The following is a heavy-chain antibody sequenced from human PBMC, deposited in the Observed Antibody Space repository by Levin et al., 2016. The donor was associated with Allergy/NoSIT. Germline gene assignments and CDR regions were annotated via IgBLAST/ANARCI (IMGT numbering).Heavy chain of an antibody. CDR3: ARAFSAAAAFDI. J-gene: IGHJ3*02. D-gene: IGHD6-25*01. Sequence: ASVKVSCKVSGYTLTELSMHWVRQAPGKGLEWMGGFDPEDGETIYAQKFQGRVTMTEDTSTDTAYMELSSLRSEDTAVYYCARAFSAAAAFDIWGQGTMVTVSS. CDR1: GYTLTELS. V-gene: IGHV1-24*01. CDR2: FDPEDGET.